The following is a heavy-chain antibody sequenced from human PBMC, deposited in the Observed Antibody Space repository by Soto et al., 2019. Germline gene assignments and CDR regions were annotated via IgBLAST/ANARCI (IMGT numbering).Heavy chain of an antibody. D-gene: IGHD3-3*01. J-gene: IGHJ6*02. CDR3: ASEPLTLFGWVRDNVYGEMDA. V-gene: IGHV3-48*03. CDR1: GFTFSGYE. CDR2: IGTSETIR. Sequence: EVRLEESGGGLVQPGGSLRLSCAASGFTFSGYEMNWVRQVPGKGLQWVSYIGTSETIRYYADSVKGRFTISRDNAKNSLYLQMNSLRAEDTAIYYCASEPLTLFGWVRDNVYGEMDAWGPGTTVTVSS.